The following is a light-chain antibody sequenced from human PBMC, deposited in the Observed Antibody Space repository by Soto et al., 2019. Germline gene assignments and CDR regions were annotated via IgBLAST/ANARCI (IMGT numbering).Light chain of an antibody. CDR1: QSVSSY. CDR2: DAS. CDR3: QQRSNI. V-gene: IGKV3-11*01. J-gene: IGKJ3*01. Sequence: IVLTQSPATLSLSPGERATLSCRASQSVSSYLAWYQQKPGQAPRLLIYDASNRATGIPARFRGSGSGTDFTLTISSLEPEDFAVYYCQQRSNIFGPGTKVDIK.